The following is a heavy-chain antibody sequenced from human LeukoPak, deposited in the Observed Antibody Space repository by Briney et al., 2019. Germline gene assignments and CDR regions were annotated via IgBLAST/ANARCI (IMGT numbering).Heavy chain of an antibody. CDR3: ARDLSQRRFDP. V-gene: IGHV3-30-3*01. Sequence: GGSLRLSCAASGFTFSSYAMHWVRQAPGKGLEWVAVISYDGSNKYYADPVKGRFTISRDNSKNTLYLQMNGLRAEDTAVYYCARDLSQRRFDPWGQGTLVTVSS. CDR1: GFTFSSYA. CDR2: ISYDGSNK. J-gene: IGHJ5*02.